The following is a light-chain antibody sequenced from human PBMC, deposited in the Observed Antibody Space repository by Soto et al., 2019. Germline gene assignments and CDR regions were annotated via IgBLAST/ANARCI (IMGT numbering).Light chain of an antibody. CDR1: QTISSW. V-gene: IGKV1-5*03. CDR3: QHYNSSSEA. CDR2: KAS. Sequence: DIQMTQSPSTLSGSVGDRVTNTCRASQTISSWLAWYQQKPGKAPKLLIYKASTLKSGVPSRFSGSGSGTEFTLTISSLHPDDFATYYFQHYNSSSEALGQGTQVELK. J-gene: IGKJ1*01.